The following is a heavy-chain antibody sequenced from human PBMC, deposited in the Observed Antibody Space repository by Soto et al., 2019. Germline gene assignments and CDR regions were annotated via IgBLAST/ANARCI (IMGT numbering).Heavy chain of an antibody. CDR3: ARDQDSDNYVYAGSQEPYGMDV. CDR2: SIARFGSA. V-gene: IGHV1-69*06. D-gene: IGHD3-16*01. J-gene: IGHJ6*02. CDR1: GGTFSSDF. Sequence: AVQVSCKASGGTFSSDFISWLRQAPGPGLEWVGGSIARFGSANFAQKFQGRVTITADRFTSTVYMELSSLTSEDTATYYCARDQDSDNYVYAGSQEPYGMDVWGQRTTSTSP.